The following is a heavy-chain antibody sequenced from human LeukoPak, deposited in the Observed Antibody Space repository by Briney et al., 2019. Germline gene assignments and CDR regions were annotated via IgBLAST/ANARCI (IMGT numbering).Heavy chain of an antibody. CDR3: AKGQSGSYEHYFDY. Sequence: GGSLRLSCAASGFTFSSYAMSWVRQAPGKGLEWVSAISGSGGSTYYADSVEGRFTISRDNSKNTLYLQMNSLRAEDTAVYYCAKGQSGSYEHYFDYWGQGTLVTVSS. J-gene: IGHJ4*02. CDR2: ISGSGGST. V-gene: IGHV3-23*01. CDR1: GFTFSSYA. D-gene: IGHD1-26*01.